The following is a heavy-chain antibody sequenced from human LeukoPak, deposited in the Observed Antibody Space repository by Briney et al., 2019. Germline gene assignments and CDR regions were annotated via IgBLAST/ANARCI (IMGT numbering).Heavy chain of an antibody. CDR3: AKDLPRTMVRGVMYFDY. Sequence: GRSLRLSCAASGFTFSSYGMHWVRQAPGKGLEWVAVISYDGSNKYYADSVKGRFTISRDNSKNTLYLQMNSLRAEDTAVYYCAKDLPRTMVRGVMYFDYWGQGTLVTVSS. V-gene: IGHV3-30*18. CDR2: ISYDGSNK. CDR1: GFTFSSYG. J-gene: IGHJ4*02. D-gene: IGHD3-10*01.